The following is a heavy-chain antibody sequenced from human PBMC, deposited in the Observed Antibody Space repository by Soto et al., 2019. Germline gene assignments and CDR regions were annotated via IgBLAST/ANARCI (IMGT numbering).Heavy chain of an antibody. V-gene: IGHV1-69*01. J-gene: IGHJ6*02. Sequence: QVQLVQSGAEVKKPGSSVKVSCKASGGTFSNYAISWVRQAPGQGLEWMGGIIPISGTANYAQKFQGRVTITAGESTSTAYMELSSLRSEDKAVYYCARSQGSSTSLEIYYYYYYGMDVWGQGTTVTVSS. CDR3: ARSQGSSTSLEIYYYYYYGMDV. D-gene: IGHD2-2*01. CDR2: IIPISGTA. CDR1: GGTFSNYA.